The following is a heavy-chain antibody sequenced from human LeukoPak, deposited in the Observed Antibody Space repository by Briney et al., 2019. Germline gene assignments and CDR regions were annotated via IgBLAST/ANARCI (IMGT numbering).Heavy chain of an antibody. J-gene: IGHJ4*02. V-gene: IGHV3-43*02. CDR2: ISGNGGST. CDR3: AKGGGWLIDY. D-gene: IGHD6-19*01. CDR1: VFTFHDYA. Sequence: GGSLRLSCAASVFTFHDYAIHWVRQAPGKGLEWVCHISGNGGSTYYADSAKGRFTISRDNSKKSLYLQMNRLRTEDTALYYCAKGGGWLIDYWGQGTLVTVSS.